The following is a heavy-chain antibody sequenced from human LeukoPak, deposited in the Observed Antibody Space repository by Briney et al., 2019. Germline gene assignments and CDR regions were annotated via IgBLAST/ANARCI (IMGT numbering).Heavy chain of an antibody. CDR2: MNPNSGNT. Sequence: ASVKVSCKASGYTFTSYDINWVRQATGQGLEWMGWMNPNSGNTGYAQKFQGRVTMTRNTSISTAYMELSSLRSEDTAVYYCARVYYDSSGLDNWFDPWGQGTLVTVSS. V-gene: IGHV1-8*01. CDR1: GYTFTSYD. D-gene: IGHD3-22*01. J-gene: IGHJ5*02. CDR3: ARVYYDSSGLDNWFDP.